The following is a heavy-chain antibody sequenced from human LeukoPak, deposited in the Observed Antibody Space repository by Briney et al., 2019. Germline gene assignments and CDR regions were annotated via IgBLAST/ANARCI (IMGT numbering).Heavy chain of an antibody. J-gene: IGHJ4*02. CDR1: GGSFSGYY. V-gene: IGHV4-34*01. CDR3: ARDRGPAAAIFDY. CDR2: INHTGST. D-gene: IGHD2-2*01. Sequence: SETLSLTCAVYGGSFSGYYWSWIRQPPGKGLEWIGEINHTGSTSYNPSLKSRVTISVDTSKNQFSLKLNSVTAADTAVYYCARDRGPAAAIFDYWGQGTLVTVSS.